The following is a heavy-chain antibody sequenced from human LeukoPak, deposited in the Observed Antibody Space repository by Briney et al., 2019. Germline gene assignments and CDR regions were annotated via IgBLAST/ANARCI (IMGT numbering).Heavy chain of an antibody. CDR3: ARGVQDYYDSSGYLDY. CDR2: FSTSSSYI. D-gene: IGHD3-22*01. CDR1: GFTFSSYS. J-gene: IGHJ4*02. V-gene: IGHV3-21*01. Sequence: GGSLRLSCAASGFTFSSYSMIWVRQAPGRGLEWVSSFSTSSSYIYYADSVKGRFIISRDNAKNSLYLQMNSLRVEDTAVYFCARGVQDYYDSSGYLDYWGQGTLVTVSS.